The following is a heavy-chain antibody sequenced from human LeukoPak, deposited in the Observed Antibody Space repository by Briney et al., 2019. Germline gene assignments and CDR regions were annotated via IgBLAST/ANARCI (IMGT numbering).Heavy chain of an antibody. CDR3: ATHCSGTACHRDY. J-gene: IGHJ4*02. CDR2: IQSDGSYK. Sequence: PGGSLRLSCAASGFTFSSSAMHWVRQAPGKGLECVAFIQSDGSYKHYSDSVKGRFTISRDNSKNTLYLEMNSLRVVDTAVYYCATHCSGTACHRDYWGQGTLLTVSS. CDR1: GFTFSSSA. V-gene: IGHV3-30*02. D-gene: IGHD2-2*01.